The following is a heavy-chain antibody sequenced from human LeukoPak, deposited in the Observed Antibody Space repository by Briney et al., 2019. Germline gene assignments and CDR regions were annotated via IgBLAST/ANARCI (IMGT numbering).Heavy chain of an antibody. Sequence: GGSLRLSCAASGFTFSSSAMSWVRQAPGKGLEWVSSISGSGDSTYYADSVKGRFAISRDNSKNTLYLQMNSLRAEDTAVYYCAKVWAHDGSGNPYWHFDLWGRGTLVTVSS. J-gene: IGHJ2*01. CDR1: GFTFSSSA. V-gene: IGHV3-23*01. CDR3: AKVWAHDGSGNPYWHFDL. D-gene: IGHD3-10*01. CDR2: ISGSGDST.